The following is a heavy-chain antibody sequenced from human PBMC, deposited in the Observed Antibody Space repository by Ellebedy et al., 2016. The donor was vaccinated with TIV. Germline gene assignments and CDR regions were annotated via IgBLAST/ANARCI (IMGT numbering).Heavy chain of an antibody. J-gene: IGHJ4*02. D-gene: IGHD3-10*01. CDR2: IIPIFGTA. CDR3: ARVGMGFGELLYPTPFDY. V-gene: IGHV1-69*13. CDR1: GGTFSSYA. Sequence: SVKVSXXASGGTFSSYAISWVRQAPGQGLEWMGGIIPIFGTANYAQKFQGRVTITADESTSTAYMELSSLRSDDTAVYYCARVGMGFGELLYPTPFDYWGQGTLVTVSS.